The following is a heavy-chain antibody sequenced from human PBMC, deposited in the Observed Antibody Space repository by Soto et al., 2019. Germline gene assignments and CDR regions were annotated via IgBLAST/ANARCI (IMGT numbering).Heavy chain of an antibody. D-gene: IGHD3-22*01. CDR1: GGSISSYY. Sequence: SETQSLTCTVSGGSISSYYWSWIRQPPGKGLEWIGYIYYSGSTNYNPSLKSRVTISVDTSKNQFSLKLRSVTAADTAVFYCAGLYPYESSGYHLNYWGQGALVTVS. CDR2: IYYSGST. V-gene: IGHV4-59*08. CDR3: AGLYPYESSGYHLNY. J-gene: IGHJ4*02.